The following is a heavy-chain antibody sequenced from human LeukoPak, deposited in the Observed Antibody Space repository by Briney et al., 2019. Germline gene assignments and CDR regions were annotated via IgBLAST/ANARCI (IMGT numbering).Heavy chain of an antibody. CDR1: GATFSSYA. J-gene: IGHJ6*03. V-gene: IGHV1-69*06. Sequence: SVKVSCKASGATFSSYAISWVRQAPGQGLEWMGGIIPIFGTANYAQTFQGRVTITADKSTSTAYMELSSLRSEDTAVYYCASPIAAAGTRGYYYYYMDVWGKGTTVTVSS. D-gene: IGHD6-13*01. CDR2: IIPIFGTA. CDR3: ASPIAAAGTRGYYYYYMDV.